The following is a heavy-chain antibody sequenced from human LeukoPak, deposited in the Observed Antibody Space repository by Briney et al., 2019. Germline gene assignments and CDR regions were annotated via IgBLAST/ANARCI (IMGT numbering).Heavy chain of an antibody. J-gene: IGHJ4*02. CDR2: TSHDGSKK. CDR1: GLTFSTYA. CDR3: ARDSGSVVVAADFDY. Sequence: GGSLRLSCSASGLTFSTYAMHWLRQAPGKGLEWVAVTSHDGSKKNYADSVKGRFTISRDNSKNTLYLQMNSLRAEDTAVYYCARDSGSVVVAADFDYWGQGTLVTVSS. D-gene: IGHD2-15*01. V-gene: IGHV3-30*07.